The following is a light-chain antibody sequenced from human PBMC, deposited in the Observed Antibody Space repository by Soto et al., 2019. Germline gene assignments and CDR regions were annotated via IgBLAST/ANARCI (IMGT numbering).Light chain of an antibody. J-gene: IGLJ1*01. V-gene: IGLV2-14*01. Sequence: QSALTQPASVSGSPGQSTTISCTGTTSDFGFYNYVSWYQHHPGKAPKLLIYEVTNRHSGVSNRFSGSKSGNTASLTISGLQAEDEADYYCSSYTSSTDYVFGTGTKVNVL. CDR2: EVT. CDR3: SSYTSSTDYV. CDR1: TSDFGFYNY.